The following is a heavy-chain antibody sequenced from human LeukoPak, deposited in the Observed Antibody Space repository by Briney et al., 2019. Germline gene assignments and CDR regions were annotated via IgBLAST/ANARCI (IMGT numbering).Heavy chain of an antibody. Sequence: ASVKVSCKASGYTFTSYAMNWVRQAPGQGREWMGWTSAYNGNTNYAQKLQGRVTMPTATSTSTAYMELTSLRSDDTAVYYCARASEVIVVVPSNAAFDIWGQGTMVTVSS. CDR3: ARASEVIVVVPSNAAFDI. J-gene: IGHJ3*02. V-gene: IGHV1-18*01. D-gene: IGHD2-2*01. CDR1: GYTFTSYA. CDR2: TSAYNGNT.